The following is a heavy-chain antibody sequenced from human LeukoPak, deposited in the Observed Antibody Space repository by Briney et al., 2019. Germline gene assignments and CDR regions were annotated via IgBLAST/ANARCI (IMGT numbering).Heavy chain of an antibody. D-gene: IGHD1-26*01. V-gene: IGHV3-7*01. CDR2: IKQDGSEK. J-gene: IGHJ4*02. CDR3: AARGSYYYFDY. CDR1: GFTFSSYA. Sequence: GGSLRLSCAASGFTFSSYAMSWVRQAPGKGLEWVANIKQDGSEKYYVDSVKGRFTISRDNAKNSLYLQMNSLRAEDTAVYYCAARGSYYYFDYWGQGTLVTVSS.